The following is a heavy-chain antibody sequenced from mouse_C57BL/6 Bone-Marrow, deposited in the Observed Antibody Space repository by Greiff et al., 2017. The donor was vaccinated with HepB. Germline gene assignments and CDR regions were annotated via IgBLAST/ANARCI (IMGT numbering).Heavy chain of an antibody. D-gene: IGHD1-1*01. Sequence: EVQLVESGAELVRPGASVKLSCTASGFNIKDDYMHWVKQRPEQGLEWIGWIDPENGDTEYASKFQGKATITADTSSNTAYLQLSSLTSEDSAVYYCARAYYYGSSPAWFAYWGQGTLVTVSA. J-gene: IGHJ3*01. CDR1: GFNIKDDY. CDR3: ARAYYYGSSPAWFAY. CDR2: IDPENGDT. V-gene: IGHV14-4*01.